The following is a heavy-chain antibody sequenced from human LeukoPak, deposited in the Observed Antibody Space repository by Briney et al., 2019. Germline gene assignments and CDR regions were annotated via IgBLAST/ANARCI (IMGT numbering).Heavy chain of an antibody. CDR3: ARARQWDYYDSSPPSNWFDP. CDR1: GGSFSGYY. CDR2: INRSGST. J-gene: IGHJ5*02. D-gene: IGHD3-22*01. Sequence: SETLSLTCAVYGGSFSGYYWSWIRQPPGKGLEWIGEINRSGSTNYNPSLKSRVTISVDTSKNQFSLKLSSVTAADTAVYYCARARQWDYYDSSPPSNWFDPWGQGTLVTVSS. V-gene: IGHV4-34*01.